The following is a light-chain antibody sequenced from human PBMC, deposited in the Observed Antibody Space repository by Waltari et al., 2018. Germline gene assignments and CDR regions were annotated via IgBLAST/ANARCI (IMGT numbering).Light chain of an antibody. CDR3: GTCDASLGGI. V-gene: IGLV1-51*02. CDR1: SSTIGNNY. Sequence: QSVLTQPPSVSAAPGQTVTISCSADSSTIGNNYVSWYQHFPGTAPKLLLYENNSLHSCIPNRFYGSKSCTSATLGITGLQTGDEADYYFGTCDASLGGIFGTGTKVTVL. CDR2: ENN. J-gene: IGLJ1*01.